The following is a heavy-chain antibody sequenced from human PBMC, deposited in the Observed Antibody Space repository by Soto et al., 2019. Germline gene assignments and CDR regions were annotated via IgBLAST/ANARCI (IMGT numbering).Heavy chain of an antibody. Sequence: GGSLRLSCAASGFTFSSYGMHWVRQAPGKGLEWVAVIWYDGSNKYYADSVKGRFTISRDNSKNTLYLQMNSLRAEDTAVHYCARVSPGDYDAFDIWGQGTMVTVS. CDR2: IWYDGSNK. D-gene: IGHD4-17*01. J-gene: IGHJ3*02. V-gene: IGHV3-33*01. CDR1: GFTFSSYG. CDR3: ARVSPGDYDAFDI.